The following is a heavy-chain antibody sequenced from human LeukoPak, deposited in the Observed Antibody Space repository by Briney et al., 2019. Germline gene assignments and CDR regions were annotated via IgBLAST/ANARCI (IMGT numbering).Heavy chain of an antibody. J-gene: IGHJ4*02. CDR2: ISGSGGST. CDR1: GFTFSTYA. V-gene: IGHV3-23*01. D-gene: IGHD3-3*01. Sequence: VQPGGSLRLSCAASGFTFSTYAMNWVRQAPGKGLEWVSAISGSGGSTYYADSVKGRFTISRDNSKNTLYLQMNSLRAEDAAVYYCAKAASLRFLEWSILDDYFDYWGQGTLVTVSS. CDR3: AKAASLRFLEWSILDDYFDY.